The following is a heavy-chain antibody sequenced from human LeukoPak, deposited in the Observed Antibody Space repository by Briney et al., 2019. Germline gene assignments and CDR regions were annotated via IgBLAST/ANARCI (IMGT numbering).Heavy chain of an antibody. CDR1: GSTFTSYY. Sequence: ASVKVSCTASGSTFTSYYMHWVRQAPGQGLEWMGIINPSGGSTSYAQTFQGRVTMTRDLSTSPVYMELSSLRSDDPDVSSWSKEVKYSSSCDRGDYWGQGTLVTVSS. CDR3: SKEVKYSSSCDRGDY. V-gene: IGHV1-46*01. J-gene: IGHJ4*02. D-gene: IGHD6-6*01. CDR2: INPSGGST.